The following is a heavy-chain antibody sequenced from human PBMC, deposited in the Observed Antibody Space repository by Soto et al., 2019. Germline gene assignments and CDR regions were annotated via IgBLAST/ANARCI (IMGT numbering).Heavy chain of an antibody. Sequence: EVQLVESGGGLVQPGGSLTLSCAASGFTFSVSALHWVRHPSGRGLEWVGRIRSRGNNYSTAYAASMDGRFTISRDASTKEEYLKLNSLTTEDTAGYDCCTQASDFSRGDPQYYMDVWGKGTTVTVS. CDR1: GFTFSVSA. CDR3: CTQASDFSRGDPQYYMDV. V-gene: IGHV3-73*01. CDR2: IRSRGNNYST. D-gene: IGHD3-3*01. J-gene: IGHJ6*03.